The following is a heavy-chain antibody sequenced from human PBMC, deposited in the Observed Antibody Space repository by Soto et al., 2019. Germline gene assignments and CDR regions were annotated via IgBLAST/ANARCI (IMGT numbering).Heavy chain of an antibody. CDR1: GVSISGGDYY. CDR3: ARGMGMIRRHDS. J-gene: IGHJ4*02. CDR2: IYYTGTT. Sequence: QVQLQESGPGLVKPSETLSLTCTVSGVSISGGDYYWTWIRQSPGKGLEWIGNIYYTGTTYYNPSLKSRVTISVDTSNNQFSLSLNSVTATDTAVYYCARGMGMIRRHDSWGQGTLVIVST. D-gene: IGHD3-22*01. V-gene: IGHV4-30-4*01.